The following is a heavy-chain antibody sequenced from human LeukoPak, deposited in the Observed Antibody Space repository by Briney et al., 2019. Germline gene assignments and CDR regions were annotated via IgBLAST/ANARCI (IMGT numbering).Heavy chain of an antibody. V-gene: IGHV1-3*01. CDR3: ARSLYGDYSYFDY. J-gene: IGHJ4*02. CDR1: GYTFTSYA. CDR2: INAGNGNT. Sequence: ASVKVSCKASGYTFTSYAMHWVRQAPVQRLKWMGWINAGNGNTKYSQKFQGRVTITRDTSASTAYMELSSLRSEDTAVYYCARSLYGDYSYFDYWGQGTLVTVSS. D-gene: IGHD4-17*01.